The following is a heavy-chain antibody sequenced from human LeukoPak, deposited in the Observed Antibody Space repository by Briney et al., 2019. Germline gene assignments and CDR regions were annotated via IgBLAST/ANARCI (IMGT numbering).Heavy chain of an antibody. Sequence: GGSLRLSCAASGFTVSSNYMSWVRQAPGKGLEWVSVIYSGGSTYYADSVKGRFTISRDNSKNTLYLQMNSLRAEDTAVYYCARGYCSSTSCYRYYYGMDVWGQGTTVTVSS. V-gene: IGHV3-66*01. CDR2: IYSGGST. D-gene: IGHD2-2*01. CDR3: ARGYCSSTSCYRYYYGMDV. CDR1: GFTVSSNY. J-gene: IGHJ6*02.